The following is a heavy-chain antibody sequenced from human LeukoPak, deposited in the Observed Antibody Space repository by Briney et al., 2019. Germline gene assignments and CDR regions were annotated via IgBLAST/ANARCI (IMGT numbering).Heavy chain of an antibody. CDR1: GFTFYMYA. V-gene: IGHV3-23*01. CDR3: ARAQSVRFLEWNYDY. Sequence: PGGSLTLSCQASGFTFYMYAMSWVRQAPGKGLEWVASMCGTAGCTFYPDSVKGRFTISRDNSKNTLYLQMNSLRAEDTAVYYCARAQSVRFLEWNYDYWGQGTLVTVSS. CDR2: MCGTAGCT. J-gene: IGHJ4*02. D-gene: IGHD3-3*01.